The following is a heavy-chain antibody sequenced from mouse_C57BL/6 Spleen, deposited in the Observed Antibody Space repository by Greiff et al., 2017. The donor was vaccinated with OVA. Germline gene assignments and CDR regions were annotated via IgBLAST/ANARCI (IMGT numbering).Heavy chain of an antibody. D-gene: IGHD1-1*01. CDR2: IDPSDSDT. J-gene: IGHJ4*01. CDR1: GYTFTSYW. Sequence: QVQLQQPGAELVKPGSSVKLSCKASGYTFTSYWMQWVKQRPVQGLEWIGEIDPSDSDTNYNQKFKDKATLTVDTSSSTAYMQLSSLTSEDSAVYYCARCSGDYAWDYWGQGTSVTVSA. V-gene: IGHV1-50*01. CDR3: ARCSGDYAWDY.